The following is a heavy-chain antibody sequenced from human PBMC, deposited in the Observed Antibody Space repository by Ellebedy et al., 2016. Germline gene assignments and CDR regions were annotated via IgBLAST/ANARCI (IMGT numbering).Heavy chain of an antibody. D-gene: IGHD6-13*01. Sequence: SETLSLTCTVSGASITTTNYYWGWIRQPPGKGLAWIGTIYYSGTTYYNPSLKSRVTKSVDTAKNQFSLKLSSVTAADTAVYYCASTRAAAGIGYYGMDVWGQGTTVTVSS. CDR3: ASTRAAAGIGYYGMDV. J-gene: IGHJ6*02. V-gene: IGHV4-39*01. CDR2: IYYSGTT. CDR1: GASITTTNYY.